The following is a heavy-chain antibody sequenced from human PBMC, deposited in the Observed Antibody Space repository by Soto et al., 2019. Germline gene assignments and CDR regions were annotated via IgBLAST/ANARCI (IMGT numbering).Heavy chain of an antibody. D-gene: IGHD3-3*01. V-gene: IGHV4-34*01. CDR1: GGSFSGYY. J-gene: IGHJ4*02. Sequence: SETLSLTCAVYGGSFSGYYWSWIRQPPGKGLEWIGEINHSGSTNYNPSLKSRVTISVDTSKNQFSLKLSSVTAADTAVYYCARWARNYDFWSGYYRRWGQGTLVTVSS. CDR2: INHSGST. CDR3: ARWARNYDFWSGYYRR.